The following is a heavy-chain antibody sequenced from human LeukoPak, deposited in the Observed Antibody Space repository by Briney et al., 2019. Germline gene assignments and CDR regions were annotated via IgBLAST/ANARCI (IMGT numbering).Heavy chain of an antibody. CDR3: VKEGAVAVAGSGLMAV. CDR2: IYYSGST. J-gene: IGHJ6*02. V-gene: IGHV4-4*02. Sequence: SETLSLTCAVSGDSISSRNWWSWVRQPPGKGLEWIGEIYYSGSTNYNPSLKSRVTISVDKSMNQFSLKLSSVTAADTAVYYCVKEGAVAVAGSGLMAVWGQGTTATVSS. D-gene: IGHD6-19*01. CDR1: GDSISSRNW.